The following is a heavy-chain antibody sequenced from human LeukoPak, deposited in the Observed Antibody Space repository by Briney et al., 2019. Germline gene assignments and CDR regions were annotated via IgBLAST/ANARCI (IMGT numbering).Heavy chain of an antibody. Sequence: SETLSLTCTVSGGSISSYYWSWIRQPPGKGLEWIGYIYYTGSTNYNPSLTSRVTISVDTSKNQFSLKLSSVTAADTAVYYCARHGSSGWPLFDYWGQGTLVTVSS. CDR2: IYYTGST. D-gene: IGHD6-19*01. CDR3: ARHGSSGWPLFDY. V-gene: IGHV4-59*08. CDR1: GGSISSYY. J-gene: IGHJ4*02.